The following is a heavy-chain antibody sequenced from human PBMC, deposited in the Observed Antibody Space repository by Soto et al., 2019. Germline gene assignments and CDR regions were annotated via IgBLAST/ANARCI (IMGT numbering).Heavy chain of an antibody. D-gene: IGHD3-22*01. CDR2: IYYSGNT. J-gene: IGHJ4*02. V-gene: IGHV4-59*01. CDR3: AGQSYYDNNPFYPFDY. CDR1: GGSISSYY. Sequence: SETLSLTCTISGGSISSYYWNWIRQPPGKGLEWVGYIYYSGNTNFNPSLKRRVSMSVDTSKNQFSLRLTSVTAADTAVYYCAGQSYYDNNPFYPFDYWGQGTLVTVSS.